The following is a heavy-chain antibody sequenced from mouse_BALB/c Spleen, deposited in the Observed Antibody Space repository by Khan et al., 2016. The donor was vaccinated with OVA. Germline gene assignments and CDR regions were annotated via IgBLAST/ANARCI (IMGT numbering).Heavy chain of an antibody. J-gene: IGHJ3*01. D-gene: IGHD1-1*01. Sequence: EVQLQESGPELMKPGASVKISCKSSGYSFTSYYIHWVKQSHGKTLEWIGYIDPFNGGSTYNQKFKGKATLTVDKSYSTAYMYLSSLTSEDSAVYYCARHGITSWFAYWGQGTLVTVSA. CDR3: ARHGITSWFAY. CDR2: IDPFNGGS. CDR1: GYSFTSYY. V-gene: IGHV1-31*01.